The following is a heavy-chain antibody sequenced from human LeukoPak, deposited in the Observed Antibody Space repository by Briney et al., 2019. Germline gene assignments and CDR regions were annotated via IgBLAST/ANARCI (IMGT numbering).Heavy chain of an antibody. J-gene: IGHJ6*02. V-gene: IGHV4-39*07. CDR2: IYYSGST. CDR1: GGSISSSSYY. Sequence: SETLSLTCTVSGGSISSSSYYWGWIRQPPGKGLEWIGSIYYSGSTYYNPSLKSRVTISVDTSKNQFSLKLSSVTAADTAVYYCARDDGVPAAPMRDYYYGMDVWGQGTTVTVSS. D-gene: IGHD2-2*01. CDR3: ARDDGVPAAPMRDYYYGMDV.